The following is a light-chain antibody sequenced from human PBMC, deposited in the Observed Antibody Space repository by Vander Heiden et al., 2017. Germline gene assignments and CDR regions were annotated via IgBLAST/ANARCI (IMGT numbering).Light chain of an antibody. Sequence: DLQITQSPSPLSASVGDRVTITCRASQSISSLLAWYQQKPGKAPKLLIYKASSLDSGVPSRFSGSGAGKEFTLTISSLQPDDFATYYCQQYNSYPLTFGGGTKVEIK. CDR2: KAS. V-gene: IGKV1-5*03. J-gene: IGKJ4*01. CDR3: QQYNSYPLT. CDR1: QSISSL.